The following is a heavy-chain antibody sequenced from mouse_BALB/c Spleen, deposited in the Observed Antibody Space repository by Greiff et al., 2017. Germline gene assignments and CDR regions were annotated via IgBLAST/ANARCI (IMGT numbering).Heavy chain of an antibody. CDR2: ISDGGSYT. CDR3: ARVRNNYFDY. CDR1: GFTFSGYY. Sequence: EVLLVESGGGLVKPGGSLKLSCAASGFTFSGYYMYWVRQTPEKRLEWVATISDGGSYTYYPDSVKGRFTISRDNAKNNLYLQMSSLKSEDTAMYYCARVRNNYFDYWGQGTTRTGSS. V-gene: IGHV5-4*02. J-gene: IGHJ2*01.